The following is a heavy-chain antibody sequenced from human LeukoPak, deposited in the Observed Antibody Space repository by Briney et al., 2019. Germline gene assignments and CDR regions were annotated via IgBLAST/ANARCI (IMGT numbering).Heavy chain of an antibody. CDR2: IWYDGSNK. D-gene: IGHD4-17*01. V-gene: IGHV3-33*06. J-gene: IGHJ4*02. Sequence: PGGSLRLSCAASGFTFSSYGMHWVRQAPGKGLEWVAVIWYDGSNKYYADSVKGRFTISRDNSKNTLYLQMNSLRAEDTAVYYCAKEHMTTVFDYWGQGTLVTVSS. CDR1: GFTFSSYG. CDR3: AKEHMTTVFDY.